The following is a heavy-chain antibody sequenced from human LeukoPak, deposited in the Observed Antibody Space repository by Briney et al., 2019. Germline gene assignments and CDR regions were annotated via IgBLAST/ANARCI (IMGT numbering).Heavy chain of an antibody. CDR1: GGSLSSYH. V-gene: IGHV4-59*01. CDR2: IYYTGST. Sequence: SETLSLTCSVSGGSLSSYHWSWIRQPPGKGLERSGYIYYTGSTNYNPSLKSRLTISVDTSKNQLSLKLRSVTAADTAVYYCARRTKRFGDNYYFDYWGQGTLVTVSS. J-gene: IGHJ4*02. D-gene: IGHD3-10*01. CDR3: ARRTKRFGDNYYFDY.